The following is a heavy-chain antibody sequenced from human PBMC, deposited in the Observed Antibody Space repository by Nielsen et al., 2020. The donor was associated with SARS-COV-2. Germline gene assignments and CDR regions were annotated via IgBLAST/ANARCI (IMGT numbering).Heavy chain of an antibody. Sequence: KVSCKASGGTFSSYTISWVRQAPGQGLEWMGRIIPILGIANYAQKFQGRVTITADKSTSTAYMELSSLRSEDTAVYYCARGGYGDYAVYFDYWGQGTLVTVSS. V-gene: IGHV1-69*02. J-gene: IGHJ4*02. CDR1: GGTFSSYT. D-gene: IGHD4-17*01. CDR3: ARGGYGDYAVYFDY. CDR2: IIPILGIA.